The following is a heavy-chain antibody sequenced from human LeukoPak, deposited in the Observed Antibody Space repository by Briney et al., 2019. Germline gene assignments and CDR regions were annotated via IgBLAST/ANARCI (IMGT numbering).Heavy chain of an antibody. V-gene: IGHV4-59*01. Sequence: SETLSLTCTVSGGSISSYYWSWIRQPPGKGLEWIGYIYYSGSTNYNPSLKSRVTISVDTSKNQFSLKLSSVTAADTAVYYCARDNRQIFDYWGQGTLVTVSS. D-gene: IGHD2/OR15-2a*01. CDR1: GGSISSYY. J-gene: IGHJ4*02. CDR3: ARDNRQIFDY. CDR2: IYYSGST.